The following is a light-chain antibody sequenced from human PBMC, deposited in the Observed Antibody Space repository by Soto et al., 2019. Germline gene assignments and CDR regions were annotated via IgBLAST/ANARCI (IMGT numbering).Light chain of an antibody. CDR3: QQRSDWLAT. Sequence: IVLTQSPATLSLSPGERATLSCRASETVNNYLAWYQQKPGQATKLRIHDASNSATGIPPRCGGRGSGTDYTLTTTSLKPQDVAVSYFQQRSDWLATFGRGTKV. J-gene: IGKJ4*01. V-gene: IGKV3-11*01. CDR2: DAS. CDR1: ETVNNY.